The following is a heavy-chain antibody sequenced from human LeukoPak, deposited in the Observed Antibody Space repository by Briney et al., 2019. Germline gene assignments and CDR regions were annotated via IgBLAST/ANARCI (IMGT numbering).Heavy chain of an antibody. CDR1: VGSVSSGSYY. J-gene: IGHJ4*02. Sequence: SETLSLTCTVSVGSVSSGSYYWSWIPQPPGKGLEWIGYFYYRGSTNYNPSLKSRVTISVDTSKNQFSLKLSSVTAADTAVYYCARATVLTPEYFDYWGQGTLVTVSS. D-gene: IGHD4-23*01. CDR2: FYYRGST. V-gene: IGHV4-61*01. CDR3: ARATVLTPEYFDY.